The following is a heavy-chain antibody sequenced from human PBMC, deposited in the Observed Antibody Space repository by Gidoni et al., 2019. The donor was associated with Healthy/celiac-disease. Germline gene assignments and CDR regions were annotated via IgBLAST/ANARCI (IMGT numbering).Heavy chain of an antibody. Sequence: QVQLQQWGAGLLKPSETLSLTFPVHGGSFSGYDWSWSRQPPGKGLEWIGEINHSGSTNYNSSVKGRVTIAVDTSKNQFSLKLSCVTAADTYVYYCARGGYYGSGSSDFDYWGQGTLVTVSS. D-gene: IGHD3-10*01. CDR2: INHSGST. J-gene: IGHJ4*02. CDR1: GGSFSGYD. CDR3: ARGGYYGSGSSDFDY. V-gene: IGHV4-34*01.